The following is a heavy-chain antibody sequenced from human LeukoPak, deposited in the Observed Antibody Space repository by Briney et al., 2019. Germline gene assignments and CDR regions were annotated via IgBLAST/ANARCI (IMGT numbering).Heavy chain of an antibody. CDR1: GASISSSSYY. V-gene: IGHV4-39*01. D-gene: IGHD1-1*01. J-gene: IGHJ4*02. CDR2: IYYSGST. Sequence: PSETLSLTCTVSGASISSSSYYWGWIRQPPGKGLEWIGNIYYSGSTYYNPSLKSRVTISVDTSKNQLSLKLSSVTAADTAVYYCARQNVGHYFHYWGQGPLVTVSS. CDR3: ARQNVGHYFHY.